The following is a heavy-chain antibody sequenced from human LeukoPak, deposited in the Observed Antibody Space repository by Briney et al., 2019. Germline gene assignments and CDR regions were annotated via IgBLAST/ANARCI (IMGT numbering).Heavy chain of an antibody. CDR3: ATRITMVRGVLDY. CDR1: GFTFSSYA. CDR2: ISGSGGST. D-gene: IGHD3-10*01. J-gene: IGHJ4*02. V-gene: IGHV3-23*01. Sequence: GGSLRLSCAASGFTFSSYAMSWVRLAPEKWLEWVSAISGSGGSTYYADSVKGRFTISRDNSKNTLYLQMNSLRAEDTAVYYCATRITMVRGVLDYWGQGTLVTVSS.